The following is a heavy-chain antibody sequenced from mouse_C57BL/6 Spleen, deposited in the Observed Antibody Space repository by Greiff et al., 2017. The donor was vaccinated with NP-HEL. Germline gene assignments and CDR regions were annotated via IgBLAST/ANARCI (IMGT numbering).Heavy chain of an antibody. CDR1: GFSLTSYG. Sequence: QVQLKESGPGLVQPSQSLSITCTVSGFSLTSYGVHWVRQSPGKGLEWLGVIWRGGSTDYNAAFMSRLSITKDNSKSQVFFKMNSLQADDTAIYYCANYYDYDADYYAMDYWGQGTSVTVSS. J-gene: IGHJ4*01. V-gene: IGHV2-5*01. D-gene: IGHD2-4*01. CDR3: ANYYDYDADYYAMDY. CDR2: IWRGGST.